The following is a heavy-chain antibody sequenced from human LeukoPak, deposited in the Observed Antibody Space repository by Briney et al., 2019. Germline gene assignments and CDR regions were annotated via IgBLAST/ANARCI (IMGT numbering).Heavy chain of an antibody. Sequence: GGSLRLSCAASGFTFSDYYMSWIRQAPGKGLEWVSYISSSGSTIYYADSVKGRFTISRDNAKNSLYLQMNSLRAEDTAVYYCARDSTYYDFWSGPDYYYGMDVWGQGTTVTVSS. D-gene: IGHD3-3*01. J-gene: IGHJ6*02. V-gene: IGHV3-11*01. CDR1: GFTFSDYY. CDR3: ARDSTYYDFWSGPDYYYGMDV. CDR2: ISSSGSTI.